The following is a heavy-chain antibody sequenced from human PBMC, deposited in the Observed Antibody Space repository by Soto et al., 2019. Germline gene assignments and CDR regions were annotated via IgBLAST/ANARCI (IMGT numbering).Heavy chain of an antibody. D-gene: IGHD4-4*01. V-gene: IGHV3-23*01. Sequence: GGSLRLSCAASGFTFSSYAMSWVRQAPGKGLEWVSAISGSGGSTYYADSVKGRFTISRENSKNTLYLQMNSLRAEDTAVYYCAKSKEADYSNYYYYYGMDVWGQGTTVTVSS. CDR1: GFTFSSYA. J-gene: IGHJ6*02. CDR2: ISGSGGST. CDR3: AKSKEADYSNYYYYYGMDV.